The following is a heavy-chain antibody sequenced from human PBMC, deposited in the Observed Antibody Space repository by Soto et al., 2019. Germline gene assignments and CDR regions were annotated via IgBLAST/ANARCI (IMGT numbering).Heavy chain of an antibody. Sequence: SETLSLTCTVSGDSIISGDYYWSWIRQTPGKGLEWIGYIYYSGSTNYNPSLKSRVTISVDTSKNQFSLKLSSVTAADTAVYYCARVYGDYLDYWGQGTLVTVSS. J-gene: IGHJ4*02. D-gene: IGHD4-17*01. CDR3: ARVYGDYLDY. V-gene: IGHV4-61*08. CDR1: GDSIISGDYY. CDR2: IYYSGST.